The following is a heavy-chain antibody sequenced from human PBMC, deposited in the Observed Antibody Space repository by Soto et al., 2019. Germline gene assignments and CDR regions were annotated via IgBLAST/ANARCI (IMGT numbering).Heavy chain of an antibody. V-gene: IGHV1-18*01. CDR3: ARGGTPIDY. CDR1: GYTFTNFG. CDR2: ISAYNGNT. Sequence: QVKLVQSGAEVKKPGASVKVSCKASGYTFTNFGISWVRQAPGQGLEWMGWISAYNGNTNSAQKFQDRVTMATDTSTSTAYMELRSLRSDDTAIYYSARGGTPIDYWGQGTLVTVSS. J-gene: IGHJ4*02. D-gene: IGHD3-16*01.